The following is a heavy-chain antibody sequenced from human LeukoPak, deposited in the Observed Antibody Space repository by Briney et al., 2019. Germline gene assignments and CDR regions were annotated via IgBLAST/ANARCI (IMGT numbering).Heavy chain of an antibody. D-gene: IGHD1-1*01. CDR1: GYTFTGYY. CDR2: INPSSGST. J-gene: IGHJ4*02. Sequence: ASVKVSCKASGYTFTGYYMHWVRQAPGQGLEWMGVINPSSGSTSYVQKLQGRVTMTRDMSASTVYMELSSLRSEDTAMYYCARGGDNNWYFLDSWGQGTLVTVSS. CDR3: ARGGDNNWYFLDS. V-gene: IGHV1-46*04.